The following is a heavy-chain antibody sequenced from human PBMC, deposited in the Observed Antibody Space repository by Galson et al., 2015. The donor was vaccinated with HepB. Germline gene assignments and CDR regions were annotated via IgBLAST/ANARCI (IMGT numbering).Heavy chain of an antibody. D-gene: IGHD7-27*01. J-gene: IGHJ2*01. CDR1: GFTLSIYA. V-gene: IGHV3-23*01. CDR2: ISGSGGST. Sequence: SLRLSCAASGFTLSIYAASWVRQAPGKGLEWVSGISGSGGSTYYAASVKGRFTISRDNFRNILYLQMNSLRADDTALYYCAKDPRDWGSEYFDVWGRGTLVTVSS. CDR3: AKDPRDWGSEYFDV.